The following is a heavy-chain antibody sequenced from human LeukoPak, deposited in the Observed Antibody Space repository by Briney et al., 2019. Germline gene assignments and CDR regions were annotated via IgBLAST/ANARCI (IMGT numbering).Heavy chain of an antibody. CDR3: AKSYGSGSYEGGAFDI. D-gene: IGHD3-10*01. V-gene: IGHV3-30*02. J-gene: IGHJ3*02. CDR1: GFTFSSYG. CDR2: IRYDGSNK. Sequence: GGSLRLSCAASGFTFSSYGMHWVRQAPGKGLEWVAFIRYDGSNKYYADSVKGRFTIPRDNSKNTLYLQMNSLRAEDTAVYYCAKSYGSGSYEGGAFDIWGQGTMVTVSS.